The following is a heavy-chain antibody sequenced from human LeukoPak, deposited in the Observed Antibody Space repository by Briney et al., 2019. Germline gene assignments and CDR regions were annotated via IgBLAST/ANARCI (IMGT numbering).Heavy chain of an antibody. CDR3: ARGGLMAGFDY. J-gene: IGHJ4*02. CDR1: GFTLTTSW. Sequence: GGSLRLSCAASGFTLTTSWMTWVRQAPGKGLEWVTNINREGSQIDYMDSVKGRFTISRDSANNALYLQMNSLRAEDTAVYYCARGGLMAGFDYWGQGTLVTVSS. CDR2: INREGSQI. D-gene: IGHD2-8*01. V-gene: IGHV3-7*01.